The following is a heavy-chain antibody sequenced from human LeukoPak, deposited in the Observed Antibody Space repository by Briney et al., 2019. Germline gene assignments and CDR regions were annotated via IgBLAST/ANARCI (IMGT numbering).Heavy chain of an antibody. Sequence: GGSLRLSCAASGIIVSSNYMSWVRQAPGKGLEWVSVIYNTGSTYYADSVKGRFTISRDTSKNTLYLQMNSLRAEDTAVYYCARARTYYYDSSGYYPPDYWGQGTLVTVSS. CDR2: IYNTGST. J-gene: IGHJ4*02. V-gene: IGHV3-66*01. CDR3: ARARTYYYDSSGYYPPDY. CDR1: GIIVSSNY. D-gene: IGHD3-22*01.